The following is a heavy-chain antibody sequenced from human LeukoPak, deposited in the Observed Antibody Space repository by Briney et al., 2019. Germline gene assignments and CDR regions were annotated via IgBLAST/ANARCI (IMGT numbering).Heavy chain of an antibody. D-gene: IGHD5-18*01. V-gene: IGHV1-2*02. CDR1: GYSFTAYS. CDR3: ARLGTGYSLSY. Sequence: ASVKVSCKASGYSFTAYSIVWVRQAPGQGLEWMGWIHPHSGGTAYGKTFQGRVTMTRDASISTAYMELNSLGSDDAAVYYCARLGTGYSLSYWGQGTLVTVSS. J-gene: IGHJ4*02. CDR2: IHPHSGGT.